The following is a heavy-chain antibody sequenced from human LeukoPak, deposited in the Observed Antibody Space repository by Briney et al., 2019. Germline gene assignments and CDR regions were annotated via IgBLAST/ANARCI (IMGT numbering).Heavy chain of an antibody. CDR2: ISGSGGST. D-gene: IGHD4-11*01. CDR1: GFTFSSYA. J-gene: IGHJ4*02. CDR3: AKDLYSNYGPADY. Sequence: GGSLRLSCAASGFTFSSYAMSWVRQAPGKGLEWVSAISGSGGSTYYADSVGGRFTISRDNSKNTLFLQMNSLRDEDTAVYYCAKDLYSNYGPADYWGQGDLVTVSS. V-gene: IGHV3-23*01.